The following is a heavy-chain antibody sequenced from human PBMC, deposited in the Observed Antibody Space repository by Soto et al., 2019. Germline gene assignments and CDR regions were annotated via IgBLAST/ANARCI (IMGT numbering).Heavy chain of an antibody. Sequence: ASVKVSCKASGYTFTGYYMHWVRQAPGQGLEWMGWINPNSGGTNYAQKFQGWVTMTRDMSISTAYMELSRLRSDDTAVYYCARGRELIGITIFGVVPPPNYGMDVWGQGTTVTVSS. CDR1: GYTFTGYY. D-gene: IGHD3-3*01. CDR3: ARGRELIGITIFGVVPPPNYGMDV. J-gene: IGHJ6*02. CDR2: INPNSGGT. V-gene: IGHV1-2*04.